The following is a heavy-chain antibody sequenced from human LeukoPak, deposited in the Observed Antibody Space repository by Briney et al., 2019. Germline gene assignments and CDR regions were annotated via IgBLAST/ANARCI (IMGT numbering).Heavy chain of an antibody. D-gene: IGHD3-16*02. Sequence: ASVKVSCKVSGYTLTELSMHWVRQAPGKGLEWMGGFDPEDGETIYAQKFQGRVTMTEDTSTDTAYMELSSLRSEDTAVYYCATGTAGKRLGELSPTYYWGQGTLVTVSS. CDR2: FDPEDGET. CDR3: ATGTAGKRLGELSPTYY. V-gene: IGHV1-24*01. CDR1: GYTLTELS. J-gene: IGHJ4*02.